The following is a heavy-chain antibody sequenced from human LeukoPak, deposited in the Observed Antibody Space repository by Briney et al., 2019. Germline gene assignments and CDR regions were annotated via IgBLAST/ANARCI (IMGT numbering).Heavy chain of an antibody. V-gene: IGHV4-34*01. J-gene: IGHJ1*01. CDR2: INHSGST. D-gene: IGHD3-22*01. CDR1: GGSFSGYY. CDR3: ARTSRAYYYDSSGYYSYEYFQH. Sequence: SETLSLTCAVYGGSFSGYYWSWIRQPPGKGLEWIEEINHSGSTNYNPSLKSRVTISVDTSKNQFSLKLSSVTAADTAVYYCARTSRAYYYDSSGYYSYEYFQHWGQGTLVTVSS.